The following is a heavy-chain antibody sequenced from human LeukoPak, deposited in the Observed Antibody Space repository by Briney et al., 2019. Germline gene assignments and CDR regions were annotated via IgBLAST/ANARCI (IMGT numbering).Heavy chain of an antibody. Sequence: GGSLRLSCAASGFTFSSDAMSWVRQAPGKGLEWVSTISGSGASTFYADSVKGRFTISRDNSKNMLYLQMNSLRAEDTAVYYCASPRYSSGWLYYFDYWGQGTLVTVSS. V-gene: IGHV3-23*01. J-gene: IGHJ4*02. CDR2: ISGSGAST. CDR1: GFTFSSDA. CDR3: ASPRYSSGWLYYFDY. D-gene: IGHD6-19*01.